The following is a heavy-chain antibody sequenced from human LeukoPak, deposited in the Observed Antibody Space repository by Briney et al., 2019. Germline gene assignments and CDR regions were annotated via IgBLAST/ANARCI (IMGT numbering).Heavy chain of an antibody. D-gene: IGHD5-12*01. CDR2: MNPNSGNT. CDR1: GGTFSSYA. V-gene: IGHV1-8*02. J-gene: IGHJ4*02. Sequence: ASVKVSCKASGGTFSSYAISWVRQATGQGLEWMGWMNPNSGNTGYAQKFQGRVTMTRNTSISTAYMELSSLRSEDTAVYYCARAGYVRSLADYWGQGTLVTVSS. CDR3: ARAGYVRSLADY.